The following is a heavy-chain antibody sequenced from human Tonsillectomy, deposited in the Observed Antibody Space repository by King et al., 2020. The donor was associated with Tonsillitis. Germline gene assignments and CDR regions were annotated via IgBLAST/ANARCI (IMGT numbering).Heavy chain of an antibody. V-gene: IGHV3-66*01. J-gene: IGHJ4*02. CDR1: GFTVSSNY. Sequence: VQLVESGGGLVQPGGSLRLSCAASGFTVSSNYMTWVRQATGKGLEWVSIIYNGGSTYYADSGKGRFTISRDNSKNTLCLQMNSLRAEDTAVYYCAKARYGHGVWGQGTLVTVSS. D-gene: IGHD5-18*01. CDR2: IYNGGST. CDR3: AKARYGHGV.